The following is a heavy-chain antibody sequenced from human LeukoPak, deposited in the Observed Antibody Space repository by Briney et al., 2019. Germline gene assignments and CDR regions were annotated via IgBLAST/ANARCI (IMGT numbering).Heavy chain of an antibody. CDR2: IRYDGTHQ. CDR3: AKVGSGWYGVDY. CDR1: GFNFSIYG. V-gene: IGHV3-30*02. D-gene: IGHD6-19*01. Sequence: GGSLRLSCATSGFNFSIYGMHWVRQAPGKGLEWVAFIRYDGTHQDYADSVEGRFTVSRDNSKNILYAQMNSLSDEATAFYYCAKVGSGWYGVDYWGQGTLVTVSA. J-gene: IGHJ4*02.